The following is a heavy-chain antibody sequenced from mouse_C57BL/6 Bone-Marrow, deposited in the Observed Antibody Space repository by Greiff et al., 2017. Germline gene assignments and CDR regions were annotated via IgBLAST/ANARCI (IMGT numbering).Heavy chain of an antibody. CDR1: GYTFTSYW. D-gene: IGHD2-3*01. V-gene: IGHV1-61*01. CDR2: IYPSDSET. CDR3: ARWDNYDGYDREVVY. Sequence: QVQLQQPGAELVRPGSSVKLSCKASGYTFTSYWMDWVKQRPGQGLEWIGNIYPSDSETHYNQKFKDKATLTVDKSSSTAYMQLSSLTSEDSAVYDCARWDNYDGYDREVVYWGQGTLVTVSA. J-gene: IGHJ3*01.